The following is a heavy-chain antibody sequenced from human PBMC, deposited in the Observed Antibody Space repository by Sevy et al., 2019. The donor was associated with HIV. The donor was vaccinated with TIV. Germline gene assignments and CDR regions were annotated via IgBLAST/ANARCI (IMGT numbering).Heavy chain of an antibody. J-gene: IGHJ4*02. CDR1: GFTFSGNW. CDR3: ARDAGYCSSTSCDRGEYFDY. D-gene: IGHD2-2*02. Sequence: GGSLRLSCAASGFTFSGNWMSWVRQAPGKGLEWVADIKEDGSEKYYVDSVKGRFTISRDNAKKSLYLQMNNLRAEDTAVYYCARDAGYCSSTSCDRGEYFDYWGQGTLVTVSS. CDR2: IKEDGSEK. V-gene: IGHV3-7*01.